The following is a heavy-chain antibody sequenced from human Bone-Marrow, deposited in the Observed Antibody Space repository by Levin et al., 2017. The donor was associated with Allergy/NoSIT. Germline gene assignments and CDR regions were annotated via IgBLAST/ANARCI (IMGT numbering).Heavy chain of an antibody. CDR2: IYHSGST. Sequence: SETLSLTCAVSGGSISSGGYSWSWIRQPPGKGLEWIGYIYHSGSTYYNPSLKSRVTISVDRSKNQFSLKLSSVTAADTAVYYCASCIAVAGMYYFDYWGQGTLVTVSS. V-gene: IGHV4-30-2*01. CDR3: ASCIAVAGMYYFDY. D-gene: IGHD6-19*01. J-gene: IGHJ4*02. CDR1: GGSISSGGYS.